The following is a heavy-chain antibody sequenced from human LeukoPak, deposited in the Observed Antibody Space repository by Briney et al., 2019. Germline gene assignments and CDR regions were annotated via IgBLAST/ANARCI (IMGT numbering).Heavy chain of an antibody. D-gene: IGHD3-22*01. Sequence: GASVKVSCKASGYTFTSYGISWVRQAPGQGLEWMGWISAYNGNTNYAQKVQGRVTMTTDTSTGTAYMELRSLRSDDTAVYYCARGTYYDSSGHYPLGYWGQGTLVTVSS. CDR1: GYTFTSYG. J-gene: IGHJ4*02. CDR2: ISAYNGNT. V-gene: IGHV1-18*01. CDR3: ARGTYYDSSGHYPLGY.